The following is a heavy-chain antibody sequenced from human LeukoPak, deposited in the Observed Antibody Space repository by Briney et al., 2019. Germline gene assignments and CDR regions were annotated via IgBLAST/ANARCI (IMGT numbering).Heavy chain of an antibody. V-gene: IGHV3-53*01. CDR3: AGTKNIAAVCRLDY. CDR2: LYMLGDT. J-gene: IGHJ4*02. CDR1: GFTFSTNY. Sequence: PGGSLRLSCAASGFTFSTNYMNWVRQAPGKGLEWVSLLYMLGDTYYVDSVKGRCTISRDNSKNTVYLQMNSLRAEDTAVYYCAGTKNIAAVCRLDYWGQGTLVSVSS. D-gene: IGHD6-13*01.